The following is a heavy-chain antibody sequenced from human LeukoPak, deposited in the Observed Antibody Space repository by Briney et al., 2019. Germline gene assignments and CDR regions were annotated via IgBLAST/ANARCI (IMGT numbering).Heavy chain of an antibody. Sequence: SETLSLTCTVSGGSMSSYYWSWIRQPAGKGLEWIGRVHISGRTNYNPSLKSRVTMSVDTSQNQFSLELSSVTTADTAVYYCARGSYGMDVWGQGTTVTVSS. CDR2: VHISGRT. J-gene: IGHJ6*02. CDR1: GGSMSSYY. CDR3: ARGSYGMDV. V-gene: IGHV4-4*07.